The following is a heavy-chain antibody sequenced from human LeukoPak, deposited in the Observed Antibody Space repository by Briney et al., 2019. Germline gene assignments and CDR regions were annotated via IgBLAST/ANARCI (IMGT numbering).Heavy chain of an antibody. CDR2: VFHTGVT. J-gene: IGHJ4*02. Sequence: PSETLSLTCTVSGGAITSDYWSWIRQSPEMGLEWIGYVFHTGVTNYNPSLRGRVIISLAASKTQFSLTLTSVTAADTALYYCVRHIVGGNFDSWGPGKFVTVSS. CDR1: GGAITSDY. V-gene: IGHV4-59*08. D-gene: IGHD1-26*01. CDR3: VRHIVGGNFDS.